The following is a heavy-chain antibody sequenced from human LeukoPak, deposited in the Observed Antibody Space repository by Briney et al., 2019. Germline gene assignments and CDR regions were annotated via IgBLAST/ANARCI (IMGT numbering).Heavy chain of an antibody. V-gene: IGHV3-21*04. Sequence: GGSLRLSCAASGFTFSSYSMNWVRQAPGKGLEWVSSTSSSSSYIYYADSVKGRFTISRDNAKNSLYLQMNSLRAEDTAVYYCAREGPPILYGMDVWGQGTTVTVSS. CDR2: TSSSSSYI. CDR1: GFTFSSYS. CDR3: AREGPPILYGMDV. J-gene: IGHJ6*02.